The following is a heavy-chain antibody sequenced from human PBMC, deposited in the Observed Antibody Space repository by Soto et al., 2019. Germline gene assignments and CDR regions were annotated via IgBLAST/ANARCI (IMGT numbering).Heavy chain of an antibody. Sequence: EVQLVESGGGLVQPGGSLRLSCAASGFTFSDHYMDWVRQAPGKGLEWVGLTRNKAKSYTTEYAASVKGRFTISRDDSKNSVYLQMNSLKTEDTAVYYCGRVGWELLHIDYWGQGTLVTVSS. V-gene: IGHV3-72*01. CDR3: GRVGWELLHIDY. D-gene: IGHD1-26*01. CDR2: TRNKAKSYTT. CDR1: GFTFSDHY. J-gene: IGHJ4*02.